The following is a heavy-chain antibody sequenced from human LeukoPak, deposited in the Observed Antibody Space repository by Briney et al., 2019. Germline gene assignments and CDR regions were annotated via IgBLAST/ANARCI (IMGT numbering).Heavy chain of an antibody. Sequence: SETLSLTCTVSGGSISGYYWSWIRQSPGKGLEWIGYIYYTGITAYNPSLGSRVTISVDRSNNQFSLRLTPVTAADTAVYYCARLHSSRAEEFDPWGQGTLVTVSS. CDR1: GGSISGYY. V-gene: IGHV4-59*01. J-gene: IGHJ5*02. CDR2: IYYTGIT. CDR3: ARLHSSRAEEFDP.